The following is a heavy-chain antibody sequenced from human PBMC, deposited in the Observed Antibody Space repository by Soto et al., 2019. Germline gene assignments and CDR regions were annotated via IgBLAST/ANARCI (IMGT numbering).Heavy chain of an antibody. CDR2: IYHSGST. CDR1: GGSISSSNW. Sequence: SEALSLTCADSGGSISSSNWWSWVRQPPGKGLEWIGEIYHSGSTNYNPSLKSRVTISVDKSKNQFSLKLSSVTAADTAVYYCARVAAASPPQSTIDYWGQGTLVIVSS. J-gene: IGHJ4*02. V-gene: IGHV4-4*02. CDR3: ARVAAASPPQSTIDY. D-gene: IGHD6-13*01.